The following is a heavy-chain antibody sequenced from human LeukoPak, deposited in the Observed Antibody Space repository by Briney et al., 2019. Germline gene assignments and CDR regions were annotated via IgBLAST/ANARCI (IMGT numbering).Heavy chain of an antibody. Sequence: GGSLRLSCAASGFTFSSYSMNWVRQAPGKGLEWVSAISGSGGSTYYADSVKGRFTISRDNSKNTLYLQMNSLRAEDTAVYYCAKFGYYDSSGYYSRDIWGQGTMVTVSS. CDR3: AKFGYYDSSGYYSRDI. J-gene: IGHJ3*02. D-gene: IGHD3-22*01. CDR1: GFTFSSYS. V-gene: IGHV3-23*01. CDR2: ISGSGGST.